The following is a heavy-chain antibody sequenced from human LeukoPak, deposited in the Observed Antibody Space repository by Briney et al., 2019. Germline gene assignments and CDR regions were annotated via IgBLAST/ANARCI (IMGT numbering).Heavy chain of an antibody. J-gene: IGHJ6*04. CDR2: ISSSGSTI. Sequence: GGSLRLSCAASGFTFSSYEMNWVRQAPGKGLEWVSYISSSGSTIYYADSVKGRFTISRDNAKNSPYLRMNSLRAEDTAVYYCAELGITMIGGVWGKGTTVTISS. CDR3: AELGITMIGGV. V-gene: IGHV3-48*03. D-gene: IGHD3-10*02. CDR1: GFTFSSYE.